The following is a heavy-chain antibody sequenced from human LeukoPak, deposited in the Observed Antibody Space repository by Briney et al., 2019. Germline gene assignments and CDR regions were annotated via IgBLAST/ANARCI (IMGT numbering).Heavy chain of an antibody. D-gene: IGHD6-19*01. CDR3: ARDPAKYSSGCPNY. J-gene: IGHJ4*02. V-gene: IGHV3-33*01. CDR2: IWYDGSNK. Sequence: GGSLRLSCAASGFTFSSYGMHWVRQAPGKGLEWVAVIWYDGSNKYYADSVKGRFAISRDNSKNTLYLQMNSLRAEDTAVYYCARDPAKYSSGCPNYWGQGTLVTVSS. CDR1: GFTFSSYG.